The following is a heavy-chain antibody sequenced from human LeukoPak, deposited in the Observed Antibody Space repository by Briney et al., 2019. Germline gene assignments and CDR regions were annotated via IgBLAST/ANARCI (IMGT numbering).Heavy chain of an antibody. J-gene: IGHJ4*02. CDR2: IGGGDDI. D-gene: IGHD1-7*01. Sequence: GGSLRLSCAASGFTFNIYAMSWVRQAPGKGLEWVSGIGGGDDIHYADSVKGRFTVSRDDSKNTVYLQMNSLRAEDTAIYFCAKDATPRNSIWDHFGSWGQGTLVTVS. CDR3: AKDATPRNSIWDHFGS. V-gene: IGHV3-23*01. CDR1: GFTFNIYA.